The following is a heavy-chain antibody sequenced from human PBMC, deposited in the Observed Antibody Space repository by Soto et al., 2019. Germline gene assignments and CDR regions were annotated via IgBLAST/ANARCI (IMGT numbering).Heavy chain of an antibody. CDR3: ARGVGSSSWYLDYYYYGMDV. D-gene: IGHD6-13*01. V-gene: IGHV4-59*01. J-gene: IGHJ6*02. CDR1: GGSISSYY. Sequence: SETLSLTCTVSGGSISSYYWSWIRQPPGKGLEWIGYIYYSGSTNYNPSLKSRVTISVDTSKNQFSLKLSSVTAADTAVYYCARGVGSSSWYLDYYYYGMDVWGQGTKVTVSS. CDR2: IYYSGST.